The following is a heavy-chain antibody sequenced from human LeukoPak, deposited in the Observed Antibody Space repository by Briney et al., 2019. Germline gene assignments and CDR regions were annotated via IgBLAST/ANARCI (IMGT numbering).Heavy chain of an antibody. CDR2: ITNSGRST. V-gene: IGHV3-11*04. CDR1: GFSLSTYF. CDR3: AREASGYYHVFDS. Sequence: PGGSLRLSCEASGFSLSTYFMSWIRQAPGKELEWVSYITNSGRSTKYADAVKGRFTISRDNAKQSVYLEMTDLRAEDTAVYYCAREASGYYHVFDSWGQGTLVTVSS. J-gene: IGHJ4*02. D-gene: IGHD3-3*01.